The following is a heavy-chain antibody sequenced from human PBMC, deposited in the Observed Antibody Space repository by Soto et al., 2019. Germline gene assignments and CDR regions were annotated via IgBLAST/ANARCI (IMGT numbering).Heavy chain of an antibody. V-gene: IGHV3-23*01. CDR1: VFTFSIYA. CDR2: ISGSGGST. D-gene: IGHD5-18*01. Sequence: RGSLLVSCAASVFTFSIYAMSWVRQAPGKGPEWVSAISGSGGSTYYADSVKGRFTISRDNSKNTLYLQMNSLRAEDTAVYYCSLTWIQLDFDYWGQGTMVTVSS. J-gene: IGHJ4*02. CDR3: SLTWIQLDFDY.